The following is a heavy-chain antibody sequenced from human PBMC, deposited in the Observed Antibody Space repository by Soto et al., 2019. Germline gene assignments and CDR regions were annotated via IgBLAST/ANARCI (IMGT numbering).Heavy chain of an antibody. CDR1: GFNFNSHA. CDR2: ITGGGTGT. J-gene: IGHJ3*02. D-gene: IGHD4-17*01. CDR3: AKYGADYGSEVLKSYPFDI. V-gene: IGHV3-23*01. Sequence: PGGSLRLSCAASGFNFNSHAMSWVRQSPGKGLEWLSKITGGGTGTYYADSVKGRFTISRDNSKNMVFLELNSLRAEDTAVYYCAKYGADYGSEVLKSYPFDIWGLGTKVTVSS.